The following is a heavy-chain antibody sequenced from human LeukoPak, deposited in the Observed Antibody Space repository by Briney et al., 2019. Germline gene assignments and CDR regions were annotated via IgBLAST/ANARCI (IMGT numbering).Heavy chain of an antibody. J-gene: IGHJ4*02. CDR2: ISAYNGNT. CDR1: GYTFTSYG. V-gene: IGHV1-18*01. Sequence: ASVKVSCKASGYTFTSYGMSWVRQAPGQGLEWMGWISAYNGNTNYAQKLQGRVTMTTDTSTSTAYMELRSMRSDDTAVYYCARDLSAGYKWNYAAYWGQGTLVTVSS. D-gene: IGHD1-7*01. CDR3: ARDLSAGYKWNYAAY.